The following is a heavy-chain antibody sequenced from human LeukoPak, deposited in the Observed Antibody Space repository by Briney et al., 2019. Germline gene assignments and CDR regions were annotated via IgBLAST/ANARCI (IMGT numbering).Heavy chain of an antibody. CDR1: GFTFSDYY. V-gene: IGHV3-11*01. CDR2: SSGSSI. Sequence: GGSLRLSCAASGFTFSDYYMSWIRQAPGKGLEWVSYSSGSSIYYADFVKGRFTISRDNAKNSLYLQMNSLRAEDTAVYHCAREGSSSWYVDYWGQGTLVTVSS. CDR3: AREGSSSWYVDY. J-gene: IGHJ4*02. D-gene: IGHD6-13*01.